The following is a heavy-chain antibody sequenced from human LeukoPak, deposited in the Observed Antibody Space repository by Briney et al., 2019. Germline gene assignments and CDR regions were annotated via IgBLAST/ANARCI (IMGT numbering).Heavy chain of an antibody. CDR1: GFTFSSYA. CDR3: ARESKRGYSYGGDY. J-gene: IGHJ4*02. D-gene: IGHD5-18*01. CDR2: ISYDGSNK. Sequence: GGSLSLSCAASGFTFSSYAMHWVRQAPGKGLEWVAVISYDGSNKYYADSVKGRFTISRDNSKNTLYLQMNSLRAEDTAVYYCARESKRGYSYGGDYWGQGTLVTVSS. V-gene: IGHV3-30-3*01.